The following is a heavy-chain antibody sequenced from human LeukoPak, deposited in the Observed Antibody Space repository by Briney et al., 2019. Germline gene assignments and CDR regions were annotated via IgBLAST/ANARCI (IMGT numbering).Heavy chain of an antibody. CDR1: GLTFSNYW. CDR2: IDEYGSEE. CDR3: ASGLQAIRYY. D-gene: IGHD3-16*01. J-gene: IGHJ4*02. V-gene: IGHV3-7*01. Sequence: GGSLRLSCAASGLTFSNYWMTWVRQAPVKGLEWVANIDEYGSEEHYVDSVKGRFTISRDNAKNSVYLQMNSLRAEDTAVYYCASGLQAIRYYWGQGTLATVSS.